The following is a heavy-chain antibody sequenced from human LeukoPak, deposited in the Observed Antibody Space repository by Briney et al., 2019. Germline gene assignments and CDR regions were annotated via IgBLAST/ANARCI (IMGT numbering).Heavy chain of an antibody. J-gene: IGHJ4*02. D-gene: IGHD6-13*01. CDR1: GYTFTGYY. CDR3: ARVGRSSSWYRPQDY. Sequence: GASVKVSCKASGYTFTGYYMHWVRQAPGQGLEWMGRINPNSGGTNYAQKFQGRVTMTRDTSISTAYMELSRLRSEDTAVYYCARVGRSSSWYRPQDYWGQGTLVTVSS. V-gene: IGHV1-2*06. CDR2: INPNSGGT.